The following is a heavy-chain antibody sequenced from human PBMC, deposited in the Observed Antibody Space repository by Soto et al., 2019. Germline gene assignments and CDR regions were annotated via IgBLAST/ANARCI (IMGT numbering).Heavy chain of an antibody. CDR1: GGTFSSYT. J-gene: IGHJ4*02. CDR3: ASRTTHGYALHY. D-gene: IGHD1-7*01. CDR2: IIPILGIA. Sequence: QVQLVQSGAEVKKPGSSVKVSCKASGGTFSSYTISWVRQAPGQGLEWMGRIIPILGIANYAQKFQGRVTITADKSTSTAYMELSSLRSEDTAVYYCASRTTHGYALHYWGQGTLVTVSS. V-gene: IGHV1-69*02.